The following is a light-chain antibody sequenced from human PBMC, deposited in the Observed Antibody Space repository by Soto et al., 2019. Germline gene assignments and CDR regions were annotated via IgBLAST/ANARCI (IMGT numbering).Light chain of an antibody. CDR1: QSVSSS. CDR2: DAS. V-gene: IGKV3-11*01. Sequence: EIVLTQSPVTLSLSPGERATLSCRASQSVSSSLAWYQQKPGQAPRLLISDASNRAPGIPARFSGSGSGTDFTLTISSLEPEDFAVYYCQQRSNWPLTFGGGTKVELK. J-gene: IGKJ4*01. CDR3: QQRSNWPLT.